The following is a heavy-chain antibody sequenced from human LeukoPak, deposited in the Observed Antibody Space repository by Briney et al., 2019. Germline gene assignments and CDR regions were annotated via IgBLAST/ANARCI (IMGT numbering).Heavy chain of an antibody. CDR2: IIPIFGTA. V-gene: IGHV1-69*05. J-gene: IGHJ5*02. CDR1: GGTFSGYA. CDR3: ARDLRGGSSSRVDWFDP. Sequence: VASVKVSCKASGGTFSGYAISWVRQAPGQGLEWMGGIIPIFGTANYAQKFQGRVTITTDESTSTAYMELSSLRSEDTAVYYCARDLRGGSSSRVDWFDPWGQGTLVTVSS. D-gene: IGHD6-6*01.